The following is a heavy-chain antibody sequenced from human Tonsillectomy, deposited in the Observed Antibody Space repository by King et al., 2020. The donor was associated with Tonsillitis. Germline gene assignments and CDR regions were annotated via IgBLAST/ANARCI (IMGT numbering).Heavy chain of an antibody. Sequence: VQLVESGGGVVQPGKSLRVSCVASGFTFSDYGMHWVRQAPGKGLEWVAVMSYDGRQKDYADAVKGRSTISRDNSKNTLSLQINSLRAEDTAVYYCAKDMGSDWYFDLWGRGNLVTVSS. V-gene: IGHV3-30*18. J-gene: IGHJ2*01. CDR1: GFTFSDYG. D-gene: IGHD3-10*01. CDR3: AKDMGSDWYFDL. CDR2: MSYDGRQK.